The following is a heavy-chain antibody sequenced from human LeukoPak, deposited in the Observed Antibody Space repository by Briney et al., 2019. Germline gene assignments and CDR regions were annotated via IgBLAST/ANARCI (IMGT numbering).Heavy chain of an antibody. CDR1: GGSVWGYY. D-gene: IGHD5-24*01. CDR2: IYHSGST. Sequence: PSETLSLTCTVSGGSVWGYYWSWIRQPPGKGLEWIGYIYHSGSTNYNPSLKSRIAMSVDTSKNQFSLKLSSVTAADTAVYYCAREVKRRDGYNYDWFDPWGQGTLVTVSS. J-gene: IGHJ5*02. CDR3: AREVKRRDGYNYDWFDP. V-gene: IGHV4-59*02.